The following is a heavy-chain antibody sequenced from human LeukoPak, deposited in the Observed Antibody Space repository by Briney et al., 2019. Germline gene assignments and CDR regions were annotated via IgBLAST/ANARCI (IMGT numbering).Heavy chain of an antibody. V-gene: IGHV3-23*01. J-gene: IGHJ6*03. Sequence: GGSLRLSCAASGFTFSTYAMSWVRQAPGKGLEWVSGISGSGGSTYYADSVKGRFTISRDNSKNTLFLQMNSLRAEDTAVYYCAKRRGLELLYYYYMDVWGKGTTVTISS. CDR1: GFTFSTYA. CDR3: AKRRGLELLYYYYMDV. CDR2: ISGSGGST. D-gene: IGHD1-7*01.